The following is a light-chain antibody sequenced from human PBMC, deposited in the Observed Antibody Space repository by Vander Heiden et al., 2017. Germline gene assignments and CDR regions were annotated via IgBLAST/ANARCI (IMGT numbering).Light chain of an antibody. Sequence: QSVLTQPPSVSGTPGQRITTAWSGSSPNVGSNTFNWYQHPPRTAPKLLIYTDFKRPSGVPDRFSGSKSGTSAALAISGLHSEDEADYYCATWDDRLHAWVFGGGTKVTVL. V-gene: IGLV1-44*01. CDR2: TDF. CDR1: SPNVGSNT. CDR3: ATWDDRLHAWV. J-gene: IGLJ3*02.